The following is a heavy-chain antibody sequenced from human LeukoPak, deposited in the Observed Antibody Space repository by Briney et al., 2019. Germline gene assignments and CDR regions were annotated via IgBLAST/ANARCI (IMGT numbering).Heavy chain of an antibody. CDR1: GFTFSSYG. CDR2: ISYDGSNK. CDR3: AKGYSSGWYDAQDY. V-gene: IGHV3-30*18. Sequence: GRSLRLSCAASGFTFSSYGMHWVRQAPGKGLEWVVVISYDGSNKYYADSVKGRFTISRDNSKNTLYLQMNSLRAEDTAVYYCAKGYSSGWYDAQDYWGQGTLVTVSS. D-gene: IGHD6-19*01. J-gene: IGHJ4*02.